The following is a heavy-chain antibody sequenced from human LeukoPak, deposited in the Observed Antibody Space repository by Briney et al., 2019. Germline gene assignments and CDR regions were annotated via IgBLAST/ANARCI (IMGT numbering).Heavy chain of an antibody. D-gene: IGHD3-9*01. CDR3: ARHPRGYYDILTGYYSPYWFDP. V-gene: IGHV4-39*01. J-gene: IGHJ5*02. CDR1: DGSISSSSYY. Sequence: SETLSLTCTVSDGSISSSSYYWGWIRQPPGKGLEWIGSIYYSGSTYYNPSLKSRVTISVDTSKNQFSLKLSSVTAADTAVYYCARHPRGYYDILTGYYSPYWFDPWGQGTLVTVSS. CDR2: IYYSGST.